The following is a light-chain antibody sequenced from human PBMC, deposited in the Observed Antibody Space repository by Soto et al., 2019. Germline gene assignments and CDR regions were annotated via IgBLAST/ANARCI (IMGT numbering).Light chain of an antibody. J-gene: IGKJ4*01. Sequence: DIQMTQSPSSVSASVGDRVTITCRASQGINSWLVWYQQKPGKAPKLLIYGASSLQSGVSSRFSGSGSGTDFTLTISSVQPEDFATYYCQQSNIFPLTFGGGTKVDSK. V-gene: IGKV1-12*01. CDR2: GAS. CDR3: QQSNIFPLT. CDR1: QGINSW.